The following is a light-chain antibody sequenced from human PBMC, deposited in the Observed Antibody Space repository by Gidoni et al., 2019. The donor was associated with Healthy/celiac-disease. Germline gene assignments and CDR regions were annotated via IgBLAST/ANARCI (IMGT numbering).Light chain of an antibody. CDR1: SSDVGIYNL. J-gene: IGLJ2*01. Sequence: QSALTQPASVSGSPGQSITISCTGTSSDVGIYNLFSWYQQHPGKTPKLMIYEGSKRPSGVANRFSGSKSGNTASLTIFGLQAEDEAHYYCFSYASTTTLVFGGGTKLTVL. CDR2: EGS. V-gene: IGLV2-23*01. CDR3: FSYASTTTLV.